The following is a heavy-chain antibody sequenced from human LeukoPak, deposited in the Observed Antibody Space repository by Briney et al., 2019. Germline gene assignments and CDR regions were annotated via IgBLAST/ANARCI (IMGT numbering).Heavy chain of an antibody. CDR3: AREPSYYYDSSGPFDY. Sequence: SETLSLTCTVSGGSISSGDYYWSWIRQPPGKGLEWIGYIYYSGSTYYNPSLKSRVTISVDTSKNQFSLKPSSVTAADTAVYYCAREPSYYYDSSGPFDYWGQGTLVTVSS. CDR1: GGSISSGDYY. CDR2: IYYSGST. D-gene: IGHD3-22*01. V-gene: IGHV4-30-4*01. J-gene: IGHJ4*02.